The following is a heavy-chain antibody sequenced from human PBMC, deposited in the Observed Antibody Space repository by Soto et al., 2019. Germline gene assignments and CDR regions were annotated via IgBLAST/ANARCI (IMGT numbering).Heavy chain of an antibody. D-gene: IGHD6-13*01. J-gene: IGHJ5*02. Sequence: SETLSLTCTVSGGSVSSGSYYWSWIRQPPGKGLEWIGYIYYSGSTNYNPSLMSRVTISVDTSKNQLSLKLSSVTAADTAVYYCARDRIAAAGNGVDPWGQGTLVTVYS. CDR3: ARDRIAAAGNGVDP. CDR1: GGSVSSGSYY. V-gene: IGHV4-61*01. CDR2: IYYSGST.